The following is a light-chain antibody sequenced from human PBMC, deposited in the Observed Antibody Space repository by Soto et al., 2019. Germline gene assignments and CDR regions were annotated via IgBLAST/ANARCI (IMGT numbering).Light chain of an antibody. Sequence: QSALTQPASVSGSPGQSITISCSGTRSDIGCYNYVAWYQQFPGKTPKILIYGVSNRPSGVSSRFSGSKSGNTASLTISGLQAEDEADYYCISYTGSSTSYVFGSGTKLTVL. J-gene: IGLJ1*01. CDR3: ISYTGSSTSYV. V-gene: IGLV2-14*01. CDR1: RSDIGCYNY. CDR2: GVS.